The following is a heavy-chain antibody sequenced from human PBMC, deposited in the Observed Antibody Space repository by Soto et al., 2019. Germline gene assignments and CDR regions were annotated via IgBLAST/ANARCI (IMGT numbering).Heavy chain of an antibody. CDR3: ARHSLALRKNNWFDP. CDR1: GDSIISSDFY. J-gene: IGHJ5*02. CDR2: IFYLGSS. V-gene: IGHV4-39*01. Sequence: SETLSLTCTVSGDSIISSDFYCLCVRQPPGNGLELIGSIFYLGSSYYNPSLKSRVTMSVDTSKNQFSLRLRSVTAADTALYFCARHSLALRKNNWFDPWGQGIMVTVS. D-gene: IGHD3-3*02.